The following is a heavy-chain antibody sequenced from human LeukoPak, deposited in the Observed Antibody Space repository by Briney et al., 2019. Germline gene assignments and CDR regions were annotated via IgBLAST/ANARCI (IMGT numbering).Heavy chain of an antibody. J-gene: IGHJ4*02. Sequence: PGGSLRLSCAASGFTFSSYAMHWVRQAPGKGLEWVAVISYDGSNKYYADSVKGRFTISRDNSKNTLYLQMNSLRAEDTAVYYCARDGGEYSSPNDYWGQGTLVTVSS. CDR2: ISYDGSNK. CDR1: GFTFSSYA. CDR3: ARDGGEYSSPNDY. D-gene: IGHD6-13*01. V-gene: IGHV3-30-3*01.